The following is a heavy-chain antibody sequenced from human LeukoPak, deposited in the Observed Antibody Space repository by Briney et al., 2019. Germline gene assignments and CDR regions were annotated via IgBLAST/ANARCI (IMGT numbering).Heavy chain of an antibody. J-gene: IGHJ3*01. CDR2: ISWNSGTI. CDR3: AKGYSTTYYAAFDV. V-gene: IGHV3-9*01. D-gene: IGHD1-26*01. CDR1: GFTFNGYA. Sequence: PGGSLRLSCAASGFTFNGYAMHWVRQAPGKGLEWVSGISWNSGTIGYADSVKGRFTISRDSAKNSLYLQMNSLRAEDTALYYCAKGYSTTYYAAFDVWGQGTMVTVSS.